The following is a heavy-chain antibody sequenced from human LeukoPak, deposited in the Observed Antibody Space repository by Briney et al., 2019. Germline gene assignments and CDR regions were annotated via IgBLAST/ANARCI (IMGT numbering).Heavy chain of an antibody. J-gene: IGHJ4*02. Sequence: GASVKVSCKASRFTFTSSAVQWVRQARGQRLEWIGWIVVGSGNTNYAQKFQERVTITRDMSASTAYMELSSLRSDDTAVYYCAAGSEDYGDYVDAYWGQGTLVTVSS. D-gene: IGHD4-17*01. CDR1: RFTFTSSA. V-gene: IGHV1-58*01. CDR2: IVVGSGNT. CDR3: AAGSEDYGDYVDAY.